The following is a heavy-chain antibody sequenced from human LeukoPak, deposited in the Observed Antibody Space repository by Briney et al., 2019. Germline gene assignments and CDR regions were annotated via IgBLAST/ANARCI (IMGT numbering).Heavy chain of an antibody. CDR3: AKGGGSIGLSYYCYH. Sequence: GGSLRLSCAASGLPFSTYGMHLVRQAPGKRLEWVAAISNGGINKFYTDSVKGRFTMSRDKPKNTMNLQMNSLRAEEQAEYYFAKGGGSIGLSYYCYHWGQGTLDTVPS. J-gene: IGHJ4*02. D-gene: IGHD1-26*01. V-gene: IGHV3-30*18. CDR1: GLPFSTYG. CDR2: ISNGGINK.